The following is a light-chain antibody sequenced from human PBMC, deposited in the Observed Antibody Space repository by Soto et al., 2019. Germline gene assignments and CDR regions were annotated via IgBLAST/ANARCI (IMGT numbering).Light chain of an antibody. CDR1: SSNIGSNT. CDR3: AAWDDSLNGLV. CDR2: NNN. Sequence: QSVLTQPPSASVTPGQRGTISCSGSSSNIGSNTVNWDQQLPGTDPKLLIYNNNQRPSGVPDRFSGSKSGTSASLAISGLQSEDEADYYCAAWDDSLNGLVFGTGTKLTVL. V-gene: IGLV1-44*01. J-gene: IGLJ1*01.